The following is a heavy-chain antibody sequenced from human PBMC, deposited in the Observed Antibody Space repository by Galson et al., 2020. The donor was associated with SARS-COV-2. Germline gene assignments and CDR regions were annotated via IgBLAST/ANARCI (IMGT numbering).Heavy chain of an antibody. D-gene: IGHD6-13*01. CDR3: ASSTRIAAAACDY. CDR1: GGSISSYY. CDR2: IYYSGST. Sequence: SETLSLTCTVSGGSISSYYWSWIRQPPGKGLEWIGYIYYSGSTNYNPSLKSRVTISVDTSKNQFSLKLSSVTAADTAVYYCASSTRIAAAACDYWGQGTLVTVSS. J-gene: IGHJ4*02. V-gene: IGHV4-59*01.